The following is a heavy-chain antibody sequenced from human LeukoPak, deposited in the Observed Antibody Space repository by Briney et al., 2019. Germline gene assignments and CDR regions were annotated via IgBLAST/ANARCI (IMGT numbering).Heavy chain of an antibody. J-gene: IGHJ4*02. D-gene: IGHD2-15*01. V-gene: IGHV3-23*01. CDR3: ARDGFSGSVVVVAADPPFDY. Sequence: GGSLRLSCAASGFTFSSYAMSWVRQAPGKGLEWVSAISGSGGSTYYADSVKGRFTISRDNAKNSLYLQMNSLRAEDTAVYYCARDGFSGSVVVVAADPPFDYWGQGTLVTVSS. CDR2: ISGSGGST. CDR1: GFTFSSYA.